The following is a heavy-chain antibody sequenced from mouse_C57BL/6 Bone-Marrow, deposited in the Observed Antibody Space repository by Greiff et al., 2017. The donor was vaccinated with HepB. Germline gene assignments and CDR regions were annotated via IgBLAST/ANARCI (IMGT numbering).Heavy chain of an antibody. D-gene: IGHD2-4*01. CDR1: GISITTGNYR. J-gene: IGHJ4*01. CDR2: IYYSGTI. Sequence: EVKLQESGPGLVKPSQTVFLTCTVTGISITTGNYRWSWIRQFPGNKLEWIGYIYYSGTITYNPSLTSRTTITRDTPKNQFFLEMNSLTAEDTATYYCARENDYDGDYYAMDYWGQGTSVTVSS. V-gene: IGHV3-5*01. CDR3: ARENDYDGDYYAMDY.